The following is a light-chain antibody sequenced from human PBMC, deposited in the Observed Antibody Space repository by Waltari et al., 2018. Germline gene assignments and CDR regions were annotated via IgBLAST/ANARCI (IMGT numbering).Light chain of an antibody. CDR3: SSYTTSTTYVE. CDR1: SSDVGGYNY. Sequence: QSALTQPASVSGSPGQSITISCTGTSSDVGGYNYVSWYQQHPGKAPKLMIYDVSNRPAGVSNRCSGSKSGNTAFLTISGLQAGDEADYYCSSYTTSTTYVEFGGGTKLTVL. J-gene: IGLJ2*01. CDR2: DVS. V-gene: IGLV2-14*03.